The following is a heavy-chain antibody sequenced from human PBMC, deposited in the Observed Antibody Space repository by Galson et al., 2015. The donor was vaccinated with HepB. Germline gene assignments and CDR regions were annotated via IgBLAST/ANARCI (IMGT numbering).Heavy chain of an antibody. Sequence: SLRLSCAASGFTFSSYWMSWVRQAPGKGLEWVANIKQDGSEKYYVDSVKGRFTISRDNAKNSLYLQMNSLRAEDTAVYYCARYSGSSRPFVAFDIWGQGTMVTVSS. J-gene: IGHJ3*02. CDR3: ARYSGSSRPFVAFDI. V-gene: IGHV3-7*03. CDR1: GFTFSSYW. D-gene: IGHD3-10*01. CDR2: IKQDGSEK.